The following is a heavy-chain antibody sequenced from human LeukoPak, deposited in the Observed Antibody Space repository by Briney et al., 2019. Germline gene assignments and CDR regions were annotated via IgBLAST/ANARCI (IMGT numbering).Heavy chain of an antibody. Sequence: GESLKISCKDSGYSFTSYWIGWVRQMPGKGLEWMGIIYPGDSDTRYSPSFQGQVTISADKSISNAYLQWSSLKASDTAMYYCARQKAAAGHTDYWGQGTLVTISS. CDR2: IYPGDSDT. CDR1: GYSFTSYW. CDR3: ARQKAAAGHTDY. J-gene: IGHJ4*02. V-gene: IGHV5-51*01. D-gene: IGHD6-13*01.